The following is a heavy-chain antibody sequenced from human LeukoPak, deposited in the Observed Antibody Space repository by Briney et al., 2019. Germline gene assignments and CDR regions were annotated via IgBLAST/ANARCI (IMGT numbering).Heavy chain of an antibody. CDR1: GFTFSSYG. CDR2: ISYDGSNK. V-gene: IGHV3-30*18. Sequence: GRSLRLSCAASGFTFSSYGMHWDRQAPGKGLEWVAVISYDGSNKYYADSVKGRFTISRDNSKNTLYLQMNSLGAEDTAVYYCAKDYGGSFHHPLEYYFDYWGQGTLVTVSS. CDR3: AKDYGGSFHHPLEYYFDY. J-gene: IGHJ4*02. D-gene: IGHD1-26*01.